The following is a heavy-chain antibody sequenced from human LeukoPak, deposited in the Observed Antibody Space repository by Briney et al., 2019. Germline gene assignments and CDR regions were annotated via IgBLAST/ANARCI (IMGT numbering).Heavy chain of an antibody. CDR2: IYHSGST. Sequence: PSETLSLTCAVSGYSISSGYYWGWIRQPPGKGLEWIGSIYHSGSTYYNPSLKSRVTISVDTSKNQFSLKLSSVTAADTAVYYCARLATEEVYDFWSGRVFDPWGQGTLVTVSS. V-gene: IGHV4-38-2*01. D-gene: IGHD3-3*01. CDR3: ARLATEEVYDFWSGRVFDP. CDR1: GYSISSGYY. J-gene: IGHJ5*02.